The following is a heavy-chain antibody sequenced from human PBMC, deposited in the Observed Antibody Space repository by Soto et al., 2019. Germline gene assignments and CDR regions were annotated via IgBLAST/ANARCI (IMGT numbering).Heavy chain of an antibody. J-gene: IGHJ5*02. V-gene: IGHV3-30*03. D-gene: IGHD3-10*01. CDR3: GRDWVWCGAHPIDT. CDR1: GFTFSNYG. Sequence: QVQLVESGGGVVQPGRSLRLSCAASGFTFSNYGMHWVRQAPGKGLDWVAVRSYDGSIEYYSESVTGRFTMSRDNSENTLYLQMNSLSTEDTALYFCGRDWVWCGAHPIDTWGQGTLVTVSS. CDR2: RSYDGSIE.